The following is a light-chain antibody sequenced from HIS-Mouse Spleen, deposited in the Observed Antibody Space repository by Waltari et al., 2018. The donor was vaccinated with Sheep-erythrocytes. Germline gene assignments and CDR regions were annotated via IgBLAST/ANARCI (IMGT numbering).Light chain of an antibody. Sequence: QSVLTQPPSVSAAPGQKVTISCSGSSSNIGDNYASWDQQLPGTAPKLLIYDNNKRPSGIPDRFSGSKSGTSATLGITGLQTGDEADYYCGTWDSSLSAGRVFGGGTKLTVL. CDR3: GTWDSSLSAGRV. V-gene: IGLV1-51*01. J-gene: IGLJ3*02. CDR2: DNN. CDR1: SSNIGDNY.